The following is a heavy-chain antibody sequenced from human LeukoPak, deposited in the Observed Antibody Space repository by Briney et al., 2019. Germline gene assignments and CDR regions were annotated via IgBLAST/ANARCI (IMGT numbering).Heavy chain of an antibody. CDR1: GYTFTGYY. Sequence: GASVKVSCKASGYTFTGYYMHWVRQAPGPGLEWMGRINPNSGGTNYAQKFQGRVTMTRDTSISTAYMELSRLRSDDTAVYYCARIWSGYYTDDYWGQGTLVTVSS. D-gene: IGHD3-3*01. V-gene: IGHV1-2*06. J-gene: IGHJ4*02. CDR3: ARIWSGYYTDDY. CDR2: INPNSGGT.